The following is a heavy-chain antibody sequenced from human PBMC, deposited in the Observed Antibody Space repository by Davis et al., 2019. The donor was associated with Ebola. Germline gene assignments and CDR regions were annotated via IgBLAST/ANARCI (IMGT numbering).Heavy chain of an antibody. V-gene: IGHV3-66*01. D-gene: IGHD1-26*01. CDR1: GLTVRNNH. J-gene: IGHJ6*02. CDR2: LYRGGPT. Sequence: GESLKISCAASGLTVRNNHISWVRQAPGKGLEWVSVLYRGGPTHYADSVKGRFTISRDNAKNSLYLQMNSLRAEDTAVYYCARDILGDRGMDVWGQGTTVTVSS. CDR3: ARDILGDRGMDV.